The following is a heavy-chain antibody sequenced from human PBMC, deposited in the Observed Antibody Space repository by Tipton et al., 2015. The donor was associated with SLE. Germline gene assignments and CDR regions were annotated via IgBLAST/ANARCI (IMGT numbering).Heavy chain of an antibody. CDR2: IYYSGST. CDR3: ARDHGGGAQDNWFDP. Sequence: LRLSCTVSGGSISSYYWGWIRQPPGKGLEWIGSIYYSGSTYYNPSLKSRVTISVDTSKNQFSLKLSPVTAADTAVYYCARDHGGGAQDNWFDPWGQGTLVTVSS. CDR1: GGSISSYY. D-gene: IGHD1-26*01. V-gene: IGHV4-39*07. J-gene: IGHJ5*02.